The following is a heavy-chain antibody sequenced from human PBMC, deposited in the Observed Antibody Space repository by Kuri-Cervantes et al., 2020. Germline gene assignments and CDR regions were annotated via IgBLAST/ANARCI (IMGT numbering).Heavy chain of an antibody. Sequence: GGSLRLSCAASGFTFSIYAMNWVRQAPGKGLEWVSSISYSGATTFYAESVRGRFNISRDNSKNSVFLQMNSLRAEDTAIYFCAKGGQYLVLPGQPREAFDIWGQGTMVTVSS. J-gene: IGHJ3*02. CDR1: GFTFSIYA. CDR2: ISYSGATT. CDR3: AKGGQYLVLPGQPREAFDI. D-gene: IGHD2/OR15-2a*01. V-gene: IGHV3-23*01.